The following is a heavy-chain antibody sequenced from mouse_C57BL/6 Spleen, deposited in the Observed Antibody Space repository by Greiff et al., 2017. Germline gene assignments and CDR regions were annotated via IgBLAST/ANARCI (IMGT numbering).Heavy chain of an antibody. CDR1: GYTFTSYW. CDR2: IDPSDSYT. V-gene: IGHV1-69*01. CDR3: ARRSITTVVAVDY. J-gene: IGHJ2*01. Sequence: VQLQQPGAELVMPGASVKLSCKASGYTFTSYWMHWVKQRPGQGLEWIGEIDPSDSYTNYNQKFKGKSTLTVDKSSSTAYMQLSSLTSEDSAVYYCARRSITTVVAVDYWGQGTTLTVSS. D-gene: IGHD1-1*01.